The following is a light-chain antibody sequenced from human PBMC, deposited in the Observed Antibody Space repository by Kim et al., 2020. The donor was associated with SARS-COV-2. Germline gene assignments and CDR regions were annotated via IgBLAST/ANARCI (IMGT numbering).Light chain of an antibody. Sequence: MSPWEVATLACRASQSVSYDLAWYQEKPGQAPGLLIYGASTKATDVPAMFSGNGSGTEFTLTISSLQSEDFAFYYCQQYYSWPRTFGQGTKVDIK. CDR2: GAS. V-gene: IGKV3-15*01. CDR3: QQYYSWPRT. CDR1: QSVSYD. J-gene: IGKJ1*01.